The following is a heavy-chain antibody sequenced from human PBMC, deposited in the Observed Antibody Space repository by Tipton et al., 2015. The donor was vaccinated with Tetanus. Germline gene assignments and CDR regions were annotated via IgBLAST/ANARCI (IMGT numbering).Heavy chain of an antibody. Sequence: TLSLTCTVSGGSISSYYWSWIRQPPGKGLEWVGYIFYNGSTKYNSSLQSRVAISVDTSRNQFSLKLSSVTAADTAVYYCARQLWGYWFDPWGQGTRVTVSS. CDR1: GGSISSYY. CDR3: ARQLWGYWFDP. D-gene: IGHD7-27*01. J-gene: IGHJ5*02. CDR2: IFYNGST. V-gene: IGHV4-59*08.